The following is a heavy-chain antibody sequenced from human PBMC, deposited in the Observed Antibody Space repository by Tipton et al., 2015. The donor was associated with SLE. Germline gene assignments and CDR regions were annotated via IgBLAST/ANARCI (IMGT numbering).Heavy chain of an antibody. D-gene: IGHD3-3*01. Sequence: TLSLTCTVSGYSISSSYWWVLIRQPPGKGLEWIGYIYFTWNSNYNPSLKRRVTMSIDTSKNQFSLKLSSVTALDTAFYYCARKAAFWKDAFDIWGQGTLVTVSS. J-gene: IGHJ4*02. CDR1: GYSISSSYW. CDR2: IYFTWNS. V-gene: IGHV4-28*06. CDR3: ARKAAFWKDAFDI.